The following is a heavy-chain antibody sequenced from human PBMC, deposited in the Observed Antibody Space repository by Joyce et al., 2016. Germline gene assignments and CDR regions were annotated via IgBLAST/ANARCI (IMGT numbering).Heavy chain of an antibody. Sequence: EVQLVESGGGLVQPGRSLRLSCAASGFTFDDYAMHWVRQAPGKGLEWVSGIMWNSGSIGYADSVNGRFTISRDNAKNSLYLQMNSLRAEDTALYYCAKDIRSYGGSYYYYALDVWGQGTTVTVSS. V-gene: IGHV3-9*01. D-gene: IGHD4-23*01. CDR2: IMWNSGSI. CDR3: AKDIRSYGGSYYYYALDV. J-gene: IGHJ6*02. CDR1: GFTFDDYA.